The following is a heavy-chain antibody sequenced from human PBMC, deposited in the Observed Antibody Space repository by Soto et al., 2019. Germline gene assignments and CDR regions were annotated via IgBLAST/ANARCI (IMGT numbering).Heavy chain of an antibody. D-gene: IGHD3-10*01. CDR3: ASLPYGLGIHYFDY. CDR1: GGSFSTYY. V-gene: IGHV4-34*09. Sequence: SETLSLTCAVYGGSFSTYYWSWIRQPPGKGLEWIGEINHSGSTYYNPSLKSRVTISVDTSQNQFSLKLSSVTAADTAVYYCASLPYGLGIHYFDYWGQGTLVTVSS. CDR2: INHSGST. J-gene: IGHJ4*02.